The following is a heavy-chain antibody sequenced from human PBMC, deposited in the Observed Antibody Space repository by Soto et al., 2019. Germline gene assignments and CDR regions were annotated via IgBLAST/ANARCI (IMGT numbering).Heavy chain of an antibody. CDR2: IKSRDDGGAT. CDR3: TTYIVEAATVYDH. D-gene: IGHD6-25*01. J-gene: IGHJ5*02. CDR1: GFTFSKEC. V-gene: IGHV3-15*01. Sequence: SCAASGFTFSKECLSWVLQAPGKRLEWVGRIKSRDDGGATNYATTVKGRFIISREDSKNTLYLQLNNLKPEDTAVYYCTTYIVEAATVYDHWGQGTMVTVSS.